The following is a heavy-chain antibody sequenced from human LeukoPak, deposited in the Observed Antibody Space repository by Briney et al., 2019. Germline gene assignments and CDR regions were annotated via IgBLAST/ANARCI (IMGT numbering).Heavy chain of an antibody. CDR1: GGSISSTNW. V-gene: IGHV4-4*02. CDR3: ARVTGYMIEDYFDY. D-gene: IGHD3-22*01. Sequence: PSGTLSLTWAVSGGSISSTNWWTWVRQPPGKGLEWIGEIYHSGSTNYNPSLKSRVTISVETSKNQFSLKLSSVTAADTAVYYCARVTGYMIEDYFDYWGQGTLVTVSS. CDR2: IYHSGST. J-gene: IGHJ4*02.